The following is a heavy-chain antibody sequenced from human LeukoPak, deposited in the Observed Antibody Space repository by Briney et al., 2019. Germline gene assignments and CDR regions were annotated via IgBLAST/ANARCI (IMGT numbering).Heavy chain of an antibody. CDR2: VHLNGAT. D-gene: IGHD1-26*01. Sequence: SGTLSLTCAVSGGSIMTTNWWSWVRQPPGKGLEWIGEVHLNGATNYNPSLESRVSMSIDTSKTQMSLKLTSVTAADTAIYYCTRESGAFSPFGFWGQGTLVTVSS. J-gene: IGHJ4*02. CDR1: GGSIMTTNW. CDR3: TRESGAFSPFGF. V-gene: IGHV4-4*02.